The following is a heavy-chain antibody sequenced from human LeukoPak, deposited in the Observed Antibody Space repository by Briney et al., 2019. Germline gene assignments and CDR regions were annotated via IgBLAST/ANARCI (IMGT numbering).Heavy chain of an antibody. CDR2: IIPIFGTA. D-gene: IGHD3-22*01. CDR3: ARDGDSSGYYGF. V-gene: IGHV1-69*01. J-gene: IGHJ4*02. CDR1: GGTFSSYA. Sequence: ASVKVSCKASGGTFSSYAISWVRQAPGHGLEWMGGIIPIFGTANYAQKFQGRVTITADESTSTAYMELSSLRSEDTAVYYCARDGDSSGYYGFWGQGTLVTVSS.